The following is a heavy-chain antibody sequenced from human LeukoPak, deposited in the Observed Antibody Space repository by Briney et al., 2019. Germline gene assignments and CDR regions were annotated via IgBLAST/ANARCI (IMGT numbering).Heavy chain of an antibody. CDR1: GGTFSSYA. D-gene: IGHD1-26*01. CDR2: IIPIFGTA. CDR3: ARCIVGATEDYYYYMDV. V-gene: IGHV1-69*05. J-gene: IGHJ6*03. Sequence: SVKVSCKASGGTFSSYAISWVRQAPGQGLEWMGGIIPIFGTANYAQKFQGRVTITTDESTSTAYMELSSLRSEDTAVYYCARCIVGATEDYYYYMDVWGKGNTVTVSS.